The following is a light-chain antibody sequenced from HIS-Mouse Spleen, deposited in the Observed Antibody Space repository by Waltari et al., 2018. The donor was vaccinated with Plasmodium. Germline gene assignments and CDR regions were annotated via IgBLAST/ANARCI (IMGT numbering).Light chain of an antibody. J-gene: IGKJ1*01. CDR1: QSISSR. V-gene: IGKV1-5*03. CDR2: KAS. Sequence: DIQMTQSPSTLSASLGDRVTIPCRASQSISSRLAWYQQKPGKAPKLLIYKASSLESGVPSRFSGSGSGTEFTLTISSLQPDDFATYYCQQYNSYSWTFGQGTKVEIK. CDR3: QQYNSYSWT.